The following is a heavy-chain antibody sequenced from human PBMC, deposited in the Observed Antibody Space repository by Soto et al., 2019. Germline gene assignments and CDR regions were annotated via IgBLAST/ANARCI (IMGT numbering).Heavy chain of an antibody. CDR3: ARDLSNKRPGNY. CDR2: IIPIFGTA. CDR1: GGTFSSYA. J-gene: IGHJ4*02. V-gene: IGHV1-69*01. D-gene: IGHD3-10*01. Sequence: QVQLVQSGAGVKQPGSSVKVSCKASGGTFSSYAISWVRQAPGQGLEWMGGIIPIFGTANYAQKFQGRVTITADESTSTAYMELSSLRSEDTAVYFCARDLSNKRPGNYWGQGTLVTVSS.